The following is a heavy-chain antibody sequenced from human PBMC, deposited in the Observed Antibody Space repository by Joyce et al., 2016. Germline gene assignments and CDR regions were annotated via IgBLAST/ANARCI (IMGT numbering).Heavy chain of an antibody. V-gene: IGHV3-30*18. D-gene: IGHD6-25*01. J-gene: IGHJ4*02. CDR2: ISDDGIYK. CDR1: GLTLSNYG. Sequence: QVQLVESGGGVVQPGRSLRLSCAASGLTLSNYGVHWVRQAPGKGLEWMADISDDGIYKYYADSVKGRFTISRDNSKNTGFLEMNSLRTEDTAVYYCAKILTATYSSGWFLDYWGQGTLGTVSS. CDR3: AKILTATYSSGWFLDY.